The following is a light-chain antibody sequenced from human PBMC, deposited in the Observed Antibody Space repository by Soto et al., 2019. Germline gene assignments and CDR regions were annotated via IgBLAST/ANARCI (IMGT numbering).Light chain of an antibody. CDR2: DAS. CDR1: QSVRSY. J-gene: IGKJ5*01. V-gene: IGKV3-11*01. CDR3: QQRSNWPRIT. Sequence: EIVLTQSPATLSLSPGERATLSCRASQSVRSYLAWYQQKPGQAPRLLIYDASNRATGIPARFSGSGSGTDFTLTISSLEPEDFAVYYCQQRSNWPRITFVQGTRLEIK.